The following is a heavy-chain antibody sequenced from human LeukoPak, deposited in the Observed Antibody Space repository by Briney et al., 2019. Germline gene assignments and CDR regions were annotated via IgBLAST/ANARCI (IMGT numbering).Heavy chain of an antibody. D-gene: IGHD2/OR15-2a*01. CDR1: GFTFSSYG. J-gene: IGHJ6*02. CDR3: ARDLSYYGMDV. CDR2: IYRGGSS. V-gene: IGHV3-53*01. Sequence: GGSLRLSCAASGFTFSSYGMHWVRQAPGKGLEWVSVIYRGGSSYYADSVKGRFTISRDNSKNTLYLQMNSLRAEDTAVYYCARDLSYYGMDVWGQGTTVTVSS.